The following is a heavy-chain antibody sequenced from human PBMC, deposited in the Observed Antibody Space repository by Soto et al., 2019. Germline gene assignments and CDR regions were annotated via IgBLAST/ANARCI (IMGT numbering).Heavy chain of an antibody. Sequence: PSETLSLTCAVSGGSISSSNWWSWVRQPPGKGLEWIGEIYHSGSTNYNPSLKSRVTISVDKSKNQFSLKLSSVTAADTAVYYCARYYIVVVPAALYYYGMDVWGQGTTVTVSS. CDR1: GGSISSSNW. CDR2: IYHSGST. V-gene: IGHV4-4*02. D-gene: IGHD2-2*01. CDR3: ARYYIVVVPAALYYYGMDV. J-gene: IGHJ6*02.